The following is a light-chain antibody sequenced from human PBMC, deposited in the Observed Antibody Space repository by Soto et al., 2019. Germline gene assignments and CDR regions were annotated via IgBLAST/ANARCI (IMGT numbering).Light chain of an antibody. CDR2: EDS. J-gene: IGLJ1*01. V-gene: IGLV2-8*01. CDR1: SSDVGAYNY. Sequence: QSALTQPPSASGSPGQSVTISCTGTSSDVGAYNYVSWYQQLPGKAPKLIIYEDSKRPSGVPGRFSGSKSGNTVSLTVSGLQAEDEADYDCASYASTYSSFYDVGTGTKVPVL. CDR3: ASYASTYSSFYD.